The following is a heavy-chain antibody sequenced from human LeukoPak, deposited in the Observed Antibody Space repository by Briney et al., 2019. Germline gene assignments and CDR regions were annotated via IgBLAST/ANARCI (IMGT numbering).Heavy chain of an antibody. D-gene: IGHD6-19*01. V-gene: IGHV3-23*01. Sequence: RESLRLSCAASGFTFNNYAMSWVRKAPGKGLELVSAICVSAGDTYYADSVKGRFTISRDHSNNTLYLQMNSLRAEDTAVYYCAKDRKQWLVVGGAFDIWGQGTMVTAFS. CDR2: ICVSAGDT. CDR1: GFTFNNYA. CDR3: AKDRKQWLVVGGAFDI. J-gene: IGHJ3*02.